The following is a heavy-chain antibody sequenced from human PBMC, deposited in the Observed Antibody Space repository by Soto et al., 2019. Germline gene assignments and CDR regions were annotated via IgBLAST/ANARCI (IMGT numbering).Heavy chain of an antibody. CDR3: ARGHSDFYFDY. Sequence: GGSLRLSCAACGFTFSGYRMNWVRQAPGKGLEWVSHLSTSTTAIYYADSVKGRFTISRDNAKNSLYLQMNSLRAEDTAIYYCARGHSDFYFDYWGQGTLVTVSS. V-gene: IGHV3-48*01. J-gene: IGHJ4*02. D-gene: IGHD4-4*01. CDR1: GFTFSGYR. CDR2: LSTSTTAI.